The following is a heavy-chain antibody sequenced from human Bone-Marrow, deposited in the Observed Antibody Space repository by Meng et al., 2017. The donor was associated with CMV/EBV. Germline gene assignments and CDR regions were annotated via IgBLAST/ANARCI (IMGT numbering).Heavy chain of an antibody. D-gene: IGHD3-3*01. Sequence: GSLRLSCTVSGGPISSYYWSWIRQPPGKGLEWIGYIYYSGSTNYNPSLKSRVTISVDTSKNQFSLKLSSVTAADTAVYYCARGGLGYDFWSGYYPIYWYFDLWGRGTLVTVSS. J-gene: IGHJ2*01. CDR2: IYYSGST. V-gene: IGHV4-59*01. CDR1: GGPISSYY. CDR3: ARGGLGYDFWSGYYPIYWYFDL.